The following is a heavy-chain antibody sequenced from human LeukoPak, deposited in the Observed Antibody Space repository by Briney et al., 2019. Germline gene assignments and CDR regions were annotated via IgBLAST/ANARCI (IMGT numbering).Heavy chain of an antibody. Sequence: PSETLSLTCAVSGGPFSGYFWSWIRQPSGKGLEWIGEIHNSGTTNYNPSLNSRVTISEDTSKNQFYLNLSSMTAADTAVYYCARRYYYNLGSFPFDFWGQGTLVTVSS. V-gene: IGHV4-34*01. D-gene: IGHD3-10*01. CDR1: GGPFSGYF. CDR3: ARRYYYNLGSFPFDF. CDR2: IHNSGTT. J-gene: IGHJ4*02.